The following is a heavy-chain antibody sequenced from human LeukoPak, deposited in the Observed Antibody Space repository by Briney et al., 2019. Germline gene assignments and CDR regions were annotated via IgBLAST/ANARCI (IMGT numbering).Heavy chain of an antibody. V-gene: IGHV1-18*01. Sequence: ASVKVSCKASGYTFTSYGISWVRQAPGQGLEWMGWISAYNGNTNYAQKLQGGVTMTTDTSTSTAYMELRSLRSDDTAVYYCARDAQPYVVVVAAHQVWGQGTLVTVSS. D-gene: IGHD2-15*01. CDR1: GYTFTSYG. J-gene: IGHJ4*02. CDR2: ISAYNGNT. CDR3: ARDAQPYVVVVAAHQV.